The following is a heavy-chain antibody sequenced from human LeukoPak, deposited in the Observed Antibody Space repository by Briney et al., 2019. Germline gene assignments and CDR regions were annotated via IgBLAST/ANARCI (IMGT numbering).Heavy chain of an antibody. CDR3: ARPNITSYDV. Sequence: GESLKISCKGSGYSFPAYWIGWVRQMPGKGLEWMGIIYPDDSDTRYSPSFQGQVTISADKSVSTAYLQWRSLKASDTAMYYCARPNITSYDVWGQGTMVTVSS. CDR1: GYSFPAYW. V-gene: IGHV5-51*01. J-gene: IGHJ3*01. CDR2: IYPDDSDT. D-gene: IGHD4/OR15-4a*01.